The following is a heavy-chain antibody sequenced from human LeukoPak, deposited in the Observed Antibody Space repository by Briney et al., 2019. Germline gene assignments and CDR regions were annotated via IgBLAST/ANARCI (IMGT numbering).Heavy chain of an antibody. Sequence: ASVKVSCKASGYTFTGYYMHWVRQAPGQGLEWMGWINPNSGGTNYAQKFQGRVTMTRDTSISTAHMELSRLRSDDTAVYYCARGGYYDSSGYYYFEYWGQGTLVTVSS. CDR3: ARGGYYDSSGYYYFEY. CDR1: GYTFTGYY. D-gene: IGHD3-22*01. J-gene: IGHJ4*02. CDR2: INPNSGGT. V-gene: IGHV1-2*02.